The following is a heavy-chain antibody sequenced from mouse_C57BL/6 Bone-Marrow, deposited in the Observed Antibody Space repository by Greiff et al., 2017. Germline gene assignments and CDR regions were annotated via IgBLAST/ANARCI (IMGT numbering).Heavy chain of an antibody. CDR3: ARNLITTVVPFAY. CDR2: ISGGGGNT. J-gene: IGHJ3*01. CDR1: GFTFSSYT. V-gene: IGHV5-9*01. D-gene: IGHD1-1*01. Sequence: EVQLVESGGGLVKPGGSLKLSCAASGFTFSSYTMSWVRQTPEKRLEWVATISGGGGNTYYPASVKGRFTISRDNAKNTLYLQMSSLRSEDTALYYCARNLITTVVPFAYWGQGTLVTVSA.